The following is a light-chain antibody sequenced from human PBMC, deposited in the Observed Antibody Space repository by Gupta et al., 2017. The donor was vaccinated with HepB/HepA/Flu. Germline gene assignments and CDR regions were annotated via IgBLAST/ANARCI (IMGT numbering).Light chain of an antibody. J-gene: IGKJ1*01. V-gene: IGKV1-39*01. Sequence: DIHLTQSPSSLAASVGDTVTITCRAGQNITKYLSWYQQHPGKAPKLLIYVVSTLQVGVPSRFSGSGSGTEFTLTISNLQPEDFATYYCQQTFITRMFGQGTKVDVK. CDR2: VVS. CDR1: QNITKY. CDR3: QQTFITRM.